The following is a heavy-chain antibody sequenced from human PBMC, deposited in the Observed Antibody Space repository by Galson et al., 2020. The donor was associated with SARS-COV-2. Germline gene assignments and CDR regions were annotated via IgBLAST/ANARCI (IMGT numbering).Heavy chain of an antibody. CDR2: TSHDGSNK. Sequence: GESLKISCAASGFTFSNYAMHWVRQPPGKGLEWVAVTSHDGSNKYYAGYVKGRFPISRDNSKTTVYLQMNSLTDEDRAVYYCASDPRYYYGSGSYIDWGQGTQVTVSS. CDR3: ASDPRYYYGSGSYID. D-gene: IGHD3-10*01. V-gene: IGHV3-30-3*01. J-gene: IGHJ4*02. CDR1: GFTFSNYA.